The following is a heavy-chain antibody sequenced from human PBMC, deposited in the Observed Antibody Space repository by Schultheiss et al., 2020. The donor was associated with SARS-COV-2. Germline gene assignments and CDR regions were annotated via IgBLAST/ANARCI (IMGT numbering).Heavy chain of an antibody. CDR3: ARGSSHTRIAAAESDFDY. CDR2: ISSSSSYI. CDR1: GFTFSDYY. J-gene: IGHJ4*02. V-gene: IGHV3-11*06. Sequence: GGSLRLSCAASGFTFSDYYMSWIRQAPGKGLEWVSSISSSSSYIYYADSVKGRFTISRDNAKNSLYLQMNSLRAEDTAVYYCARGSSHTRIAAAESDFDYWGQGTLVTVSS. D-gene: IGHD6-13*01.